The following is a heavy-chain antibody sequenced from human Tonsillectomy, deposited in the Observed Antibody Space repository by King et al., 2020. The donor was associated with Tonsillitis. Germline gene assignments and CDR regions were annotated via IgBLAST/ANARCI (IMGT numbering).Heavy chain of an antibody. V-gene: IGHV3-33*01. J-gene: IGHJ4*02. Sequence: QLVQSGGGVVQPERSLRLSCAASGFTFSSYGFHWVRQGPGKGLEWVALISYDGSNKYYADSVKGRFIISRDNSKNTVYLQMSSLRADDTAVYYCARDHIAPADYWGQGTLVTVSS. CDR3: ARDHIAPADY. CDR1: GFTFSSYG. CDR2: ISYDGSNK. D-gene: IGHD6-13*01.